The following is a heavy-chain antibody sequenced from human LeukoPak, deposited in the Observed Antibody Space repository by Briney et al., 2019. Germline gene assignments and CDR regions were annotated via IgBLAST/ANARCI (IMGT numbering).Heavy chain of an antibody. Sequence: GGSLRLSCAASGFTFSSYSMNWVRQAPGKGLEWVSSISSSGSYIYYADSVKGRFTISRDNAKNSLYLQMNSLRAEDTAVYYCARDNRFLEPNFDYWGQGTLVTVSS. CDR1: GFTFSSYS. V-gene: IGHV3-21*01. CDR2: ISSSGSYI. CDR3: ARDNRFLEPNFDY. D-gene: IGHD3-3*01. J-gene: IGHJ4*02.